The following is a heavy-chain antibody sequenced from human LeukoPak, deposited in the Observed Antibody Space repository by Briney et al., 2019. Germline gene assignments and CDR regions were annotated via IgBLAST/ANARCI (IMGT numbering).Heavy chain of an antibody. V-gene: IGHV3-30*02. CDR3: AKDYERFYYYMDV. CDR1: AFRFSSYG. CDR2: IRSDSSNQ. Sequence: PGGSLRLSCAASAFRFSSYGMHWVRQAPGKGPEWVAFIRSDSSNQYYADSVKGRFTISRDNSKNTLYLQMNSLRAEDTAVYYCAKDYERFYYYMDVWGKGTTVTVSS. J-gene: IGHJ6*03. D-gene: IGHD3-3*01.